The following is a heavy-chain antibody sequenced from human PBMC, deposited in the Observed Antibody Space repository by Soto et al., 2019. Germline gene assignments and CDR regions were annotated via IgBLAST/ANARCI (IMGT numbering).Heavy chain of an antibody. CDR2: INLSGGTT. CDR1: GYTFTTYY. V-gene: IGHV1-46*01. D-gene: IGHD6-19*01. J-gene: IGHJ4*02. Sequence: QVHLVQSGAEVKKPGASVKVSCKASGYTFTTYYMHWARQAPGQGLEWMGIINLSGGTTTYAQKFQGRVTMTRDTTPSTGYRELSSLRSEDTAGYYCARRSFSSGWDFDSWGQGTLVTVSS. CDR3: ARRSFSSGWDFDS.